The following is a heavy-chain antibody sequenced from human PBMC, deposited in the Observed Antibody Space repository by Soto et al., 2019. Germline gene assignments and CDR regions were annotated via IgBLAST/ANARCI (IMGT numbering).Heavy chain of an antibody. CDR1: GYPFNSYH. V-gene: IGHV1-46*02. J-gene: IGHJ5*02. Sequence: QVQLLQSGAEVRKPGASVKLSCQTSGYPFNSYHMHWVRQAPGQGLEWMGVINPTEGRTRYSQKFQDRVTMTRDTSTSTVYMELRSLRSEDTAVYFCARGREISFGYNWFDPWGQGTLVTVSS. D-gene: IGHD5-18*01. CDR3: ARGREISFGYNWFDP. CDR2: INPTEGRT.